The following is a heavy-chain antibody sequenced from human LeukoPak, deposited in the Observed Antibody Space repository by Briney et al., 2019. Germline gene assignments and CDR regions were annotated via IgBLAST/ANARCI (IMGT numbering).Heavy chain of an antibody. D-gene: IGHD6-19*01. CDR2: IWYDGSDK. Sequence: PGRSLRLSCAASGFTFRNYGMQWVRQAPGKGLEWVAVIWYDGSDKYYADSVKGRFTISRDNSKNTVYLQMNSLRVEDTAVYYCAKSLAVAAVPFFDYWGQGTLVTVSS. CDR1: GFTFRNYG. CDR3: AKSLAVAAVPFFDY. V-gene: IGHV3-33*03. J-gene: IGHJ4*02.